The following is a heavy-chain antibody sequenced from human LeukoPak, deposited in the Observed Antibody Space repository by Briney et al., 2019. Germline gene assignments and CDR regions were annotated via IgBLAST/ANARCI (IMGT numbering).Heavy chain of an antibody. CDR1: GFTLSGYW. V-gene: IGHV3-21*06. Sequence: GGSLRLSCAASGFTLSGYWMHWVRQAPGEGLEWVSSIATSSDYIYYAGSLKGRFTISRDDAKNSLYLHMNSLRPDDTAVYYCARGRSITILRGVAISDGFDIWGQGTKVTVS. CDR3: ARGRSITILRGVAISDGFDI. CDR2: IATSSDYI. J-gene: IGHJ3*02. D-gene: IGHD3-10*01.